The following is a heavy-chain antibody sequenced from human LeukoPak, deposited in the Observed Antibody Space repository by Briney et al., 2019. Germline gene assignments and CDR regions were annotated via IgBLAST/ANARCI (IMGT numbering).Heavy chain of an antibody. V-gene: IGHV3-23*01. CDR2: ISGRGGST. Sequence: PGGSLRLSCAASGFTFSNYGMSWVRQAPGKGLEWVSAISGRGGSTFYADSVKGRFTISRDNSKNTLYLQMNSLRAEDTAVYYCAKAPDDYYYDMDVWGQGTTVTVSS. CDR1: GFTFSNYG. CDR3: AKAPDDYYYDMDV. J-gene: IGHJ6*02.